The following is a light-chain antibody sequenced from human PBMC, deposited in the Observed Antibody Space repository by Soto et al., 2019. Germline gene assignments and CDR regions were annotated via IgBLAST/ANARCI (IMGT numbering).Light chain of an antibody. CDR3: QQYVTSPRT. Sequence: NVLTQSPGTLSLSPGERATLSCRASQSVSSTFLAWYQQRPGQAPRLLIYGASTRATGIPDRFSGSGSETDFTLTISRLEPEDFAVYYCQQYVTSPRTFGQGTKVYFK. V-gene: IGKV3-20*01. J-gene: IGKJ1*01. CDR1: QSVSSTF. CDR2: GAS.